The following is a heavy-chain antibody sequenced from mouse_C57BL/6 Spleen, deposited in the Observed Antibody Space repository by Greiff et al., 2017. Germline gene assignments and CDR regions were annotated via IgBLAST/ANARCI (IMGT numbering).Heavy chain of an antibody. V-gene: IGHV1-82*01. J-gene: IGHJ2*01. CDR2: IYPGDGDT. CDR1: GYAFSSSW. CDR3: ARGGEKKLGGARGYYFDY. Sequence: QVQLQQSGPELVKPGASVKISCKASGYAFSSSWMNWVKQRPGKGLEWIGRIYPGDGDTNYNGKFKGKATLTADKSSSTAYMQLSRLTSEDSAVYVCARGGEKKLGGARGYYFDYWGQGTTLTVSS.